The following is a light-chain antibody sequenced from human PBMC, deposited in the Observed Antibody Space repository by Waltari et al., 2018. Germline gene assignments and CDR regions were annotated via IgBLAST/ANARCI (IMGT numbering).Light chain of an antibody. CDR3: QQRSNWNT. CDR2: NAS. J-gene: IGKJ2*01. V-gene: IGKV3-11*01. CDR1: QSFGSP. Sequence: ETVLTKSPVTLSLSLGEGATLSCKASQSFGSPLAWYQQKPGQAPRLLIYNASNRAAGIPARFSGSGSGTYFTLTISSLEPEDFAVYYCQQRSNWNTFGQGTKLEIK.